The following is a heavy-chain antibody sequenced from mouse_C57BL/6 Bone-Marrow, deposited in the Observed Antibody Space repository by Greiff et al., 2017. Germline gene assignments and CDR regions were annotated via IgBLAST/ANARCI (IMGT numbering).Heavy chain of an antibody. V-gene: IGHV1-82*01. J-gene: IGHJ2*01. CDR2: IYPGDGDT. CDR3: AREDYYDSTFDD. CDR1: GYAFSSSW. Sequence: VQLQQSGPELVKPGASVMISCKASGYAFSSSWMNWVKQRPGKGLEGIGRIYPGDGDTNYNGKFKGKATLTADNASSTAYMQLSSLTSEDSAVYFWAREDYYDSTFDDWGQGTTLTVSS. D-gene: IGHD1-1*01.